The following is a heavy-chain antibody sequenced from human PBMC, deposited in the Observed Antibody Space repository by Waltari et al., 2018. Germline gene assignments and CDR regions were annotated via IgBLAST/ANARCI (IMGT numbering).Heavy chain of an antibody. J-gene: IGHJ2*01. Sequence: EVQLVESGGGLVQPGGSLRLSCAASGFTFRSYAMLWVRQAPGRGLEWVSSISGSDGRTNYADSAKGRFTISRDNVKNTLFLQMNSLRADDAAVYYCAKDLGGFSGSHWYFDLWGRGTLVTVSS. D-gene: IGHD5-12*01. CDR2: ISGSDGRT. V-gene: IGHV3-23*04. CDR3: AKDLGGFSGSHWYFDL. CDR1: GFTFRSYA.